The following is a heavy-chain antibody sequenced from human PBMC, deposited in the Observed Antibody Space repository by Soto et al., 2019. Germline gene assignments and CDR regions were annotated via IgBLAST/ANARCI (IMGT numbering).Heavy chain of an antibody. D-gene: IGHD2-2*01. J-gene: IGHJ4*02. V-gene: IGHV1-18*01. CDR2: ISAYNGNT. CDR1: GYTFTSYG. Sequence: ASVKVSCKASGYTFTSYGISWVRQAPGQGLEWMGWISAYNGNTNYAQKLQGRVTMTTDTSTSTAYMELRSLRSDDTAVYYCARAPDCRSTSCYDDPPHSWGQGTLVT. CDR3: ARAPDCRSTSCYDDPPHS.